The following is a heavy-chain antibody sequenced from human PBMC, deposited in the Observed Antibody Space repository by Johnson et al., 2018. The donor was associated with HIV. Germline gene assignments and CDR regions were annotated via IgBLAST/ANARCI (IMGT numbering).Heavy chain of an antibody. CDR3: AKDSFFYDSAFDI. Sequence: QVYLVESGGGVVQPGRSLRLSCAASGFTFSSYGMHWVRQAPGKELEWVAVISYDGSNKYYADSVKGRFTISRDNSKNTLYLQMNSLRAEDTAVYYCAKDSFFYDSAFDIWGQGTMVTVSS. CDR2: ISYDGSNK. CDR1: GFTFSSYG. V-gene: IGHV3-30*18. J-gene: IGHJ3*02. D-gene: IGHD3-22*01.